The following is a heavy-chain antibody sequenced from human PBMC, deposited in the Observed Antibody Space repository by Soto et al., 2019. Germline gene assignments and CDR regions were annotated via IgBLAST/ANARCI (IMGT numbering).Heavy chain of an antibody. Sequence: ASVKVSCKASGGTFTSYAISWVQQAPGQGFEWMGGIIAIFGTSDYAQKFQDRVTITADESTSTAYMELSSLRSEDTAVYYCASGPVGFLEWAPYGMDVWGQGTTVTVSS. CDR1: GGTFTSYA. CDR2: IIAIFGTS. CDR3: ASGPVGFLEWAPYGMDV. J-gene: IGHJ6*02. V-gene: IGHV1-69*13. D-gene: IGHD3-3*01.